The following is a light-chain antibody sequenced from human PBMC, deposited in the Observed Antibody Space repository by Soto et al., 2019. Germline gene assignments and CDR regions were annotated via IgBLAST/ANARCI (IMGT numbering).Light chain of an antibody. CDR3: QQSFRSPYT. J-gene: IGKJ2*01. CDR2: GAS. CDR1: QSINIY. V-gene: IGKV1-39*01. Sequence: IQMTQSPSSLSAFVGDRVTVTCRASQSINIYLNWYQQRPGKAPTLLIYGASSLQSGVASRFSGGGSRTDFPLTISSLQPEDFATYYCQQSFRSPYTFGQGTKLEIK.